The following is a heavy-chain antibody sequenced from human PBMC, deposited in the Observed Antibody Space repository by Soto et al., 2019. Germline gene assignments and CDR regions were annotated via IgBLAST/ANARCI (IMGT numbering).Heavy chain of an antibody. V-gene: IGHV1-69*02. CDR3: PTRYGSGSAHFNY. CDR2: IIPILRMA. J-gene: IGHJ4*02. D-gene: IGHD3-10*01. CDR1: GGTFTSYT. Sequence: QVQLVQSGAEVKMPGSSVKVSCTASGGTFTSYTFSWVRQVPGQGLEWMGMIIPILRMADFAQKFQSRVTINADKSTSTVYMNLSSLRSEDTAFYYCPTRYGSGSAHFNYWGQGSLVSVS.